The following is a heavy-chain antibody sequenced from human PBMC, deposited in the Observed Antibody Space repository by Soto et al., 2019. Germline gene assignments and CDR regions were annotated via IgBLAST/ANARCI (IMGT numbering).Heavy chain of an antibody. Sequence: GGSLRLSCAASGFTFSSYSMNWVRQAPGKGLEWVSSISSSSSYIYYADSVKGRFTISRDNAKNSLYLQMNSLRAKDTAVYYCARVRSSYCSSTSCSHPRSSVLCGQATLVTGSS. CDR3: ARVRSSYCSSTSCSHPRSSVL. CDR1: GFTFSSYS. J-gene: IGHJ1*01. CDR2: ISSSSSYI. D-gene: IGHD2-2*01. V-gene: IGHV3-21*01.